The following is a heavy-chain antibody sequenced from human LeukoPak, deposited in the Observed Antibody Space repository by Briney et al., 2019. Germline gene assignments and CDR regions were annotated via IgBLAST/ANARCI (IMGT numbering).Heavy chain of an antibody. CDR1: GYTFTSYY. V-gene: IGHV1-46*01. D-gene: IGHD1-26*01. Sequence: GASVKVSCKASGYTFTSYYTHWVRQAPGQGLEWMGLINPTGGSTGYAQKFQGRVTMTRDMSTSTDYMESSSLRSEDTAIYYCARDNSVGDNAWWFDPWGQGTLVTVSS. CDR2: INPTGGST. J-gene: IGHJ5*02. CDR3: ARDNSVGDNAWWFDP.